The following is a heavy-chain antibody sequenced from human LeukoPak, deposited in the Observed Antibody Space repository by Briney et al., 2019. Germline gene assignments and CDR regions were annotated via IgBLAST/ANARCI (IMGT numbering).Heavy chain of an antibody. CDR1: GFTFDDYA. CDR2: ISWNSGSM. CDR3: TSGRMRHFDWLLPPGY. Sequence: GGSLRLSCAASGFTFDDYAMHWVRQAPGKGLEWVSGISWNSGSMGYADSVKGRFTISRDNAKNSLYLQMNSLRAEDTALYYCTSGRMRHFDWLLPPGYWGQGTLVTVSS. V-gene: IGHV3-9*01. J-gene: IGHJ4*02. D-gene: IGHD3-9*01.